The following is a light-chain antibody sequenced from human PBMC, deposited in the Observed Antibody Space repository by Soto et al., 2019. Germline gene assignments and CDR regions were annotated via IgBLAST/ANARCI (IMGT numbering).Light chain of an antibody. Sequence: DIVMTQSPDSLAVSLGERATINCKSSQSVLYSSNNKNYLAWYQQKPGQPPKLLIYWASTRESGVPDRFSGSGSGTDFTLTISSLQGEDVAVYCCQQYYSTPLTFGGGTQVEIK. CDR2: WAS. V-gene: IGKV4-1*01. CDR3: QQYYSTPLT. J-gene: IGKJ4*01. CDR1: QSVLYSSNNKNY.